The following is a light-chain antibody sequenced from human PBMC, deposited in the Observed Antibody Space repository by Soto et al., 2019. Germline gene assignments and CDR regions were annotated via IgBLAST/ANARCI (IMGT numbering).Light chain of an antibody. J-gene: IGKJ1*01. CDR1: QSISHW. Sequence: DIQMTQAPSTLSASIGDRVIITCRASQSISHWLAWYQQKPGKAPKLLISDASILESGVPSRFSGSTSGTEFTRTISSLQPDDFAAYYCQQYHTYRTFGQGTKVEIK. V-gene: IGKV1-5*01. CDR2: DAS. CDR3: QQYHTYRT.